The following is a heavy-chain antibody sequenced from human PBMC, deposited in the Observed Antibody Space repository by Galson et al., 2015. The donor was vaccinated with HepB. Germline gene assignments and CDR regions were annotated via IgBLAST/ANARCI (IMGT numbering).Heavy chain of an antibody. J-gene: IGHJ6*02. D-gene: IGHD4-17*01. Sequence: SLRLSCAASGFTFGDYAMSWVRQAPGKGLEWVGFIRSKAYGGTTEYAASVKGRFTISGDDSKSIAYLQMNSLKTEDTAVYYCTRGAVTYYYYGMDVWGQGTTVTVSS. CDR2: IRSKAYGGTT. V-gene: IGHV3-49*04. CDR1: GFTFGDYA. CDR3: TRGAVTYYYYGMDV.